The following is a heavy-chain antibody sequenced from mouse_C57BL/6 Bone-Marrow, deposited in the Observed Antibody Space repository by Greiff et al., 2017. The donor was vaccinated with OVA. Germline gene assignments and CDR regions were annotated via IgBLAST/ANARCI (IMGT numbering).Heavy chain of an antibody. CDR2: IYPGSGST. CDR3: ARDYGSLYYYAMDY. J-gene: IGHJ4*01. CDR1: GYTFTSYW. V-gene: IGHV1-55*01. Sequence: QVQLQQPGAELVKPGASVKMSCKASGYTFTSYWITWVKQRPGQGLEWIGDIYPGSGSTNYNEKFKSKATLTVDTSSSTAYLQLSSLTSEDSAVYYCARDYGSLYYYAMDYWGQGTSVTVSA. D-gene: IGHD1-1*01.